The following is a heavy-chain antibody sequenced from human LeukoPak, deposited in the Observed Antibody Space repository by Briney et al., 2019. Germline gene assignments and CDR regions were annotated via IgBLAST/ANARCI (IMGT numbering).Heavy chain of an antibody. V-gene: IGHV7-4-1*02. Sequence: GASVKVSCKASGYTFTKYGVYWVQQAPGQGLEWMGWINTNTGNPTYAQGFTGRFVFSLDTSVSTAYLQISSLKAEDTAVYYCARDLIPHYYDSSGNIDYWGQGTLVTVSS. J-gene: IGHJ4*02. CDR3: ARDLIPHYYDSSGNIDY. D-gene: IGHD3-22*01. CDR2: INTNTGNP. CDR1: GYTFTKYG.